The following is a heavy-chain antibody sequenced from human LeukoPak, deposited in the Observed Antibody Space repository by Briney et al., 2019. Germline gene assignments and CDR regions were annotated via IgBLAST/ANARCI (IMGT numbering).Heavy chain of an antibody. CDR2: ISWNSGSI. D-gene: IGHD6-13*01. V-gene: IGHV3-9*03. CDR1: GFTFDDYA. CDR3: AEDRSGSSSWDFDY. J-gene: IGHJ4*02. Sequence: GRSLRLSCAASGFTFDDYAMHWVRQAPGKGLEWVSGISWNSGSIGYADSVKGRFTISRNNAKNSLYLQMNSLRAEDMALYYCAEDRSGSSSWDFDYWGQGTLVTVSS.